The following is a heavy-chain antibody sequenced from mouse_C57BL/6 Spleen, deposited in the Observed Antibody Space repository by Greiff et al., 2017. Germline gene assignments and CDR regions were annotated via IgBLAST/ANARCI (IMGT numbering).Heavy chain of an antibody. CDR1: GYAFTNYL. J-gene: IGHJ2*01. Sequence: VHLVESGAELVRPGTSVKVSCKASGYAFTNYLIEWVKQRPGQGLEWIGVINPGSGGTNYNEKFKGKATLTADKSSSTAYMQLSSLTSEDSAVYFCARSLVFDYWGQGTTLTVSS. CDR3: ARSLVFDY. D-gene: IGHD6-2*01. V-gene: IGHV1-54*01. CDR2: INPGSGGT.